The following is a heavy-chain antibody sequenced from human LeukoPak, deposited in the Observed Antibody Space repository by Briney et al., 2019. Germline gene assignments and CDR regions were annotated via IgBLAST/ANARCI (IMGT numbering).Heavy chain of an antibody. CDR1: GFSLSTSGVG. Sequence: ESGPTLVNPTQTLTLTCTFSGFSLSTSGVGVGWIRQPPGKALEWLAVVYWDDVKRYSPSLKSRFTIAKDTSKNQVVLTMTNMDPVDTATYYCARAWYNWNDYFYCMDVWGKGTTVTVSS. J-gene: IGHJ6*03. D-gene: IGHD1-1*01. CDR2: VYWDDVK. CDR3: ARAWYNWNDYFYCMDV. V-gene: IGHV2-5*02.